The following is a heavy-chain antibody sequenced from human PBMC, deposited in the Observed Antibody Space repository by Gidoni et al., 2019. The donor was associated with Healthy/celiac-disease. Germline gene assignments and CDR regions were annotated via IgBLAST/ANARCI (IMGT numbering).Heavy chain of an antibody. CDR2: INHSGST. CDR1: GGSFSGYY. D-gene: IGHD6-13*01. CDR3: ARGRAAAGSDY. V-gene: IGHV4-34*01. Sequence: QVQLQQWGAGLLKPSEPLSLTCAVYGGSFSGYYWSWIRQPPGKGLEWIGEINHSGSTNNNPSLKSRVTISVDTSKNQFSLKLSSVTAADTAVYYCARGRAAAGSDYWGQGTLVTVSS. J-gene: IGHJ4*02.